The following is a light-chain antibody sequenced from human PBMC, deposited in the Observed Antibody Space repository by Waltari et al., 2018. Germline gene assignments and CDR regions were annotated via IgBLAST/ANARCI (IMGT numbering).Light chain of an antibody. J-gene: IGLJ2*01. CDR1: SSDVGSYTL. Sequence: QSALTQPASVYGSPGQSITISCTGTSSDVGSYTLVSWFQHHPGKAPQLMIYGGRKRPSGVFKRLSGLKAGNTASLTSSGLTAEDEADYYCCSYASGDTILFGGWTKRTVL. CDR2: GGR. CDR3: CSYASGDTIL. V-gene: IGLV2-23*01.